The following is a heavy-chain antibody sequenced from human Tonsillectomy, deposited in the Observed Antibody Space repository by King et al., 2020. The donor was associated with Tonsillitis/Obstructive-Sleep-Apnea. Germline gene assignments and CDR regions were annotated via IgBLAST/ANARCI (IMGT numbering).Heavy chain of an antibody. J-gene: IGHJ4*02. V-gene: IGHV3-30*18. CDR1: GFTFSSYG. CDR2: ISYDGSNK. Sequence: VQLVESGGGVVQPGRSLRLSCAASGFTFSSYGMHWVRQAPGKGLEWVAVISYDGSNKNYVDSVKGRFTISRDNSKNTLYLQMNSLRAEDTAVYYCAKGPPLNYYDSSGPKRNTPEYYFDYWGQGTLVTVSS. D-gene: IGHD3-22*01. CDR3: AKGPPLNYYDSSGPKRNTPEYYFDY.